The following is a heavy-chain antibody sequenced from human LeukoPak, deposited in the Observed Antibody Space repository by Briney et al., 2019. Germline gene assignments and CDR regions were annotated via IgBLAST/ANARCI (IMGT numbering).Heavy chain of an antibody. CDR1: GFTFSKYD. V-gene: IGHV3-30*02. D-gene: IGHD3-10*01. CDR3: AKSLSSRGLIIPKTSRYFDY. J-gene: IGHJ4*02. CDR2: IWSDGSNK. Sequence: PGGSLRLSCAASGFTFSKYDMHWVRQAPGKGLEWVAFIWSDGSNKYYADSEKGRFTISRDNSKNTLYLQMNSLRAEDTAVYYCAKSLSSRGLIIPKTSRYFDYWGQGTLVTVSS.